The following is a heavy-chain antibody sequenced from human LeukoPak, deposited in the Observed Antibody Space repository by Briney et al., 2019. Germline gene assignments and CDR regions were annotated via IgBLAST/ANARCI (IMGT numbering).Heavy chain of an antibody. CDR3: ARGLFVRQPTGVFDF. Sequence: GGSLRLSCVPSGFTPSSYAMSWVRQAPGGGLEWVSSISSSSSYIYYADSVKGRFTISRENAKNSLYLQMNSLRAEDTAVYYCARGLFVRQPTGVFDFWGQGTMVTVSS. CDR1: GFTPSSYA. J-gene: IGHJ3*01. D-gene: IGHD2/OR15-2a*01. CDR2: ISSSSSYI. V-gene: IGHV3-21*01.